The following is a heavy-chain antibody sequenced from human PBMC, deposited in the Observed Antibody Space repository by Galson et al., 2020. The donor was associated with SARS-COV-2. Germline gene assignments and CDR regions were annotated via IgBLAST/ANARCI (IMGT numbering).Heavy chain of an antibody. CDR1: GGSISSHR. J-gene: IGHJ6*03. V-gene: IGHV4-59*11. D-gene: IGHD1-26*01. CDR3: ARSLSGSYSYSTETYYYMDV. Sequence: SETLSLTCTVSGGSISSHRWSWIRQPPEKGLEWIGNIYDSRSTNYNPSLRSRVTIEVDMSKNQFSLKVRSVTAADTAVYYCARSLSGSYSYSTETYYYMDVWGKGTTVTVSS. CDR2: IYDSRST.